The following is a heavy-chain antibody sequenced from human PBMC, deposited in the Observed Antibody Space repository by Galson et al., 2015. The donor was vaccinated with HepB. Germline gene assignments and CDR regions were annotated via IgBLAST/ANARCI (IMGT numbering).Heavy chain of an antibody. Sequence: SLRLSCAASGFTFSSYGMHWVRQAPGKGLKWVAVIWSDGTNKYYADSVKGRFTISRDNSKNTLYLQMNSLRVEDTAVYYCAKERGTMKGAKYGLDVWGQGTTVTVSS. V-gene: IGHV3-33*06. D-gene: IGHD3-22*01. J-gene: IGHJ6*02. CDR1: GFTFSSYG. CDR3: AKERGTMKGAKYGLDV. CDR2: IWSDGTNK.